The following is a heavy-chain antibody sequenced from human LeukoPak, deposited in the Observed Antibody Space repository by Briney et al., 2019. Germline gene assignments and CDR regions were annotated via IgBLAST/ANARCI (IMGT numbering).Heavy chain of an antibody. Sequence: GGSLRLSCAAYGFTFSDYYMSWIRQAPGKGLEWVSYISSSGSTIYYADSVKGRFTISRDNAKNSLYLQMNSLRAEDTAVYYCARELGSGSYLNWFDPWGQGTLVTVSS. CDR1: GFTFSDYY. CDR2: ISSSGSTI. D-gene: IGHD3-10*01. CDR3: ARELGSGSYLNWFDP. J-gene: IGHJ5*02. V-gene: IGHV3-11*04.